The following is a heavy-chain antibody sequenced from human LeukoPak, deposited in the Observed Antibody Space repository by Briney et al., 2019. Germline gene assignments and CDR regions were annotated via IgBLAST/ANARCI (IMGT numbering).Heavy chain of an antibody. J-gene: IGHJ4*02. CDR1: GFTFSSYA. Sequence: PGGSLRLSCAASGFTFSSYAMSWVRQAPGKGLEWVSAISGSGDDTYDADSVKGRFTISRDNSKNTVYLQMNSLRAEDTAVYYCARGFRKIEYWGQGTLVTVSS. CDR2: ISGSGDDT. V-gene: IGHV3-23*01. CDR3: ARGFRKIEY.